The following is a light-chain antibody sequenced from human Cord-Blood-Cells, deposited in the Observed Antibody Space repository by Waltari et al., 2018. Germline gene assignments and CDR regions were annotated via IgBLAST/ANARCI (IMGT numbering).Light chain of an antibody. CDR1: QSVSSN. V-gene: IGKV3-15*01. J-gene: IGKJ2*01. CDR3: QQYNNWPPYT. CDR2: GAS. Sequence: EIVMTQSPATLSVSPGERATLSCRASQSVSSNLAWYQQKPGQAPRLLIYGASTRATGSPGRFRGSGSGTEFTLTISSLQSEDFAVYYCQQYNNWPPYTFGQGTKLEIK.